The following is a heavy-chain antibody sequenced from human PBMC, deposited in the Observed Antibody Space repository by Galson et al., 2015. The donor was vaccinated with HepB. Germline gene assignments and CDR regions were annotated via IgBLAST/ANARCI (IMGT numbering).Heavy chain of an antibody. CDR2: ISAYNGNT. D-gene: IGHD1-7*01. V-gene: IGHV1-18*04. Sequence: SCKASGYTFTSYGISWVRQAPGQGLEWMGWISAYNGNTNYAQKLQGRVTMTTDTSTSTAYMELRSLGSDDTAVYYCARDDPHNWNYVDRYFQHWGQGTLVTVSS. J-gene: IGHJ1*01. CDR3: ARDDPHNWNYVDRYFQH. CDR1: GYTFTSYG.